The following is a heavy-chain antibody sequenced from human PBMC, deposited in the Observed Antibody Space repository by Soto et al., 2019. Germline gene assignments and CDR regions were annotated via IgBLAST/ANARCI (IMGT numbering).Heavy chain of an antibody. J-gene: IGHJ4*02. CDR2: IFYSGST. D-gene: IGHD5-18*01. CDR1: GGSIRSSY. CDR3: ARGAADTAMVDS. Sequence: PSETLSLTCTVSGGSIRSSYWTWIRQPPGKGLEWLGYIFYSGSTFYNPSLKSRVTISIHTSKSQFSLQLTSVTAADTAVYYCARGAADTAMVDSWGQGTLVTVSS. V-gene: IGHV4-59*01.